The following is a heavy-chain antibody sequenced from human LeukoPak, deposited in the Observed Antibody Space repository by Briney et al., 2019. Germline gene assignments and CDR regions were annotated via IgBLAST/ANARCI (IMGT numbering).Heavy chain of an antibody. Sequence: GGSLRLSCAASGFTFSGSAMHWVRQASGKGLEWVGRIRSKANSYATAYAASVKGRFTISRDDSKNTAYLQMNSLKTEDTAVYYCTSRIAVAGRSRDYWGQGTLVTVSS. CDR2: IRSKANSYAT. V-gene: IGHV3-73*01. CDR3: TSRIAVAGRSRDY. J-gene: IGHJ4*02. D-gene: IGHD6-19*01. CDR1: GFTFSGSA.